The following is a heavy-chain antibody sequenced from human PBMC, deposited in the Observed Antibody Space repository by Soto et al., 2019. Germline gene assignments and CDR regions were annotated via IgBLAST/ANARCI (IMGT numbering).Heavy chain of an antibody. V-gene: IGHV3-30*03. CDR2: ISFDGASK. Sequence: QVQLVDSGGGVVQPGRSLRLSCAASGFTFSSYGMHWVRQAPGKGLEWVAFISFDGASKYYADSVKGRFTISRDNSKNTLYLQMNSLRAEDTAVYYCASRVPHGTYGAPYFQHWGQGTLVTVSS. D-gene: IGHD1-26*01. CDR1: GFTFSSYG. J-gene: IGHJ1*01. CDR3: ASRVPHGTYGAPYFQH.